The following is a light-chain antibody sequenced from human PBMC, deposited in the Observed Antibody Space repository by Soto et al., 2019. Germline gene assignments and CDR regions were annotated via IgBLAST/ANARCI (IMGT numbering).Light chain of an antibody. J-gene: IGLJ3*02. Sequence: QTVVTREPSFSVSPGGTVTLTCGLTSGSVSGSYYPSWYQQTPGQAPRTLIYNTNTRSSGVPDRFSGSILGNKAALTITGAQADDEADYYCALYVSSAILFGGGTKVTVL. V-gene: IGLV8-61*01. CDR1: SGSVSGSYY. CDR3: ALYVSSAIL. CDR2: NTN.